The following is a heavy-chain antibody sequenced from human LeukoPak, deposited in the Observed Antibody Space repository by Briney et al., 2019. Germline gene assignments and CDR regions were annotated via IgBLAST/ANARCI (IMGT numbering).Heavy chain of an antibody. CDR3: AAVGYSGYDPLRFDY. V-gene: IGHV1-58*02. J-gene: IGHJ4*02. CDR2: IVVGSGNT. D-gene: IGHD5-12*01. Sequence: SVKVSCKASGFTFTSSAMQWVRQARGQRLEWIGWIVVGSGNTNYAQRFQERVTITRDMSTSTAYMELSSLRSEDTAVYYCAAVGYSGYDPLRFDYWGQGTLVTVSS. CDR1: GFTFTSSA.